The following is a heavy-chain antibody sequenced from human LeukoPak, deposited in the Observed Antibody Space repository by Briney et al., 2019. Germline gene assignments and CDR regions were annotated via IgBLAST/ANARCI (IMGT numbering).Heavy chain of an antibody. CDR1: GFTFSSYS. CDR3: ARDRRSNRGGWPVDY. CDR2: ISSSSSYI. Sequence: GGSLRLSXAASGFTFSSYSMNWVRQAPGKGLEWVSSISSSSSYIYYADSVKGRFTISRDNAKNSLYLQMNSLRAEDTAVYYCARDRRSNRGGWPVDYWGQGTLVTVSS. D-gene: IGHD1-14*01. J-gene: IGHJ4*02. V-gene: IGHV3-21*01.